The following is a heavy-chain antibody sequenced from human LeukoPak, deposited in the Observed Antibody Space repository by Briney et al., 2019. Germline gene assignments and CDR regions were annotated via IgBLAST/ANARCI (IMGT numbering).Heavy chain of an antibody. CDR1: GFTFDDYA. J-gene: IGHJ4*02. Sequence: GGSLRLSCAASGFTFDDYAMHWVRQAPGKGLEWVSPISGDGGSTYYADSVKGRFTISRDNSKNSLYLQMNSLRTEDTALYYCAKLFGVGAPEQFDYWGQGTLVTVSS. CDR2: ISGDGGST. CDR3: AKLFGVGAPEQFDY. V-gene: IGHV3-43*02. D-gene: IGHD1-26*01.